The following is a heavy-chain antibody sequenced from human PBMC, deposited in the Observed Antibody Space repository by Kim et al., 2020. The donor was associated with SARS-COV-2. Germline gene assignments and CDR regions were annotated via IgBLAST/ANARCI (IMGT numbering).Heavy chain of an antibody. Sequence: NIKYSQKFQGRATLTWDTSAGTAYMELSALTSEDTAVYYCARDLFHSGFDYWGQGTLVTVSS. CDR2: NI. V-gene: IGHV1-3*01. D-gene: IGHD3-22*01. CDR3: ARDLFHSGFDY. J-gene: IGHJ4*02.